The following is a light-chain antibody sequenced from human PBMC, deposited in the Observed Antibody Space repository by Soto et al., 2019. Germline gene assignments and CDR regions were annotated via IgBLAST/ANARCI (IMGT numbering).Light chain of an antibody. Sequence: EIVLTQSPATLSLSPGERATLSCRASQSVGNYLAWYQQKPGQAPRLLIYDVLNRATGIPARFSGSGSGTDFTLTISSREPEAVAVYYCLQRSAWPWTLGQGTKVEVK. CDR2: DVL. CDR3: LQRSAWPWT. V-gene: IGKV3-11*01. CDR1: QSVGNY. J-gene: IGKJ1*01.